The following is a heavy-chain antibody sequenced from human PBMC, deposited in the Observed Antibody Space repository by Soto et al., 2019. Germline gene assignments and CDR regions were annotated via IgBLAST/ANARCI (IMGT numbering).Heavy chain of an antibody. D-gene: IGHD7-27*01. Sequence: SETLSLTCTVSGGSISSDYWSWIRQPPGKGLEWIGYIYYSGSTNYNPSLKSRVTISVDTSKNQLSLKLSSVTAADTAVYYCARQLGPQNWFDPWGQGTLVTVSS. CDR1: GGSISSDY. V-gene: IGHV4-59*08. J-gene: IGHJ5*02. CDR2: IYYSGST. CDR3: ARQLGPQNWFDP.